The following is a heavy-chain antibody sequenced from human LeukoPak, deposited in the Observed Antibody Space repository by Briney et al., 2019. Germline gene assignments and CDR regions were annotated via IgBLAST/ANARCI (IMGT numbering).Heavy chain of an antibody. J-gene: IGHJ4*02. V-gene: IGHV3-23*01. D-gene: IGHD3-16*01. Sequence: GGSLRLSCAASGFTFSSYELNWVRQAPGKGLEWVSAISGSGGSTYYADSVKGRFTISRDNSKNTLYLQMNSLRAEGMAVYYCAKDGGQGADYWGQGTLVSVSS. CDR3: AKDGGQGADY. CDR1: GFTFSSYE. CDR2: ISGSGGST.